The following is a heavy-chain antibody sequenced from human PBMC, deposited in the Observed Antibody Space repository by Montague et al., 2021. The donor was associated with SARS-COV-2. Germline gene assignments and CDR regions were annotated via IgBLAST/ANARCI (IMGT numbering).Heavy chain of an antibody. CDR1: GSSFNDYF. V-gene: IGHV4-34*01. CDR3: ARARGGRAVLIIMYYYYQGMDG. Sequence: SETLSLTCAVYGSSFNDYFWTWVRQPPGKGLEWIGEINHDGSTNYNPSLKSRLTISVDTSKNQFSLNLTSVTPADAAVYYCARARGGRAVLIIMYYYYQGMDGWGQGTTVTVSS. CDR2: INHDGST. D-gene: IGHD2-8*01. J-gene: IGHJ6*02.